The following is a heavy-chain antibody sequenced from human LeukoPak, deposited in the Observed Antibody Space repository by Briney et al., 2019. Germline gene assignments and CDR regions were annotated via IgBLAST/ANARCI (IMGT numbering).Heavy chain of an antibody. CDR3: ARDMVRGVSGVLDY. V-gene: IGHV3-33*01. Sequence: GGSLRLSCAASGFTFSNYGMHWVRQAPGKGLEWVAVIWNDGSNKYYADSVKGRFTISRDNSKNTLYLQMNSLRAEDTAVYYCARDMVRGVSGVLDYWGQGTLVTVSS. J-gene: IGHJ4*02. CDR1: GFTFSNYG. D-gene: IGHD3-10*01. CDR2: IWNDGSNK.